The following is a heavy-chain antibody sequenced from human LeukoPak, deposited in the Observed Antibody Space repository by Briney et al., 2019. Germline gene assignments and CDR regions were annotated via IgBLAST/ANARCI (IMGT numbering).Heavy chain of an antibody. CDR2: ISPNTGGT. CDR1: EYTFTDYY. V-gene: IGHV1-2*06. CDR3: ARGGRSGYRYFDY. Sequence: GASVKVSCKASEYTFTDYYIHWIRQAPGQGLERMGRISPNTGGTDHAQEFRDKITMTRDTSISTAYIELSRLISDDTAVYYCARGGRSGYRYFDYWGREPWSPSPQ. J-gene: IGHJ4*02. D-gene: IGHD5-18*01.